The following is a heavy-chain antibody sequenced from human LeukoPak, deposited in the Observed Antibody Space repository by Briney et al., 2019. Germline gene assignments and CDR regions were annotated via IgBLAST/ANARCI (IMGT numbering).Heavy chain of an antibody. CDR1: GFTFSSYW. CDR3: ARDSNWDFDY. Sequence: GGSLRLSCAASGFTFSSYWIHWVRQAPGKGLVWVSRIHSDGSSTSYADSVKGRFTISRDNAKNALYLQMNSLRAEGTAVYYCARDSNWDFDYWGQGTLVTVSS. J-gene: IGHJ4*02. CDR2: IHSDGSST. V-gene: IGHV3-74*01. D-gene: IGHD7-27*01.